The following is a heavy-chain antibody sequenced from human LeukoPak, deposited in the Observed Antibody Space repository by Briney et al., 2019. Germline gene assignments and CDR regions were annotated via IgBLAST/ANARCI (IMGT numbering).Heavy chain of an antibody. CDR1: SGSISTSNYY. Sequence: SETLSLTCTVSSGSISTSNYYWGWVRQPPGKALEWIGNIFYSGSTYYSPSLKSRVTISLDTSRNQFSLKLNSVTAADTAVYYCARGRGVAARPGEDYFDYWGQGTLVTVSS. CDR3: ARGRGVAARPGEDYFDY. V-gene: IGHV4-39*07. CDR2: IFYSGST. J-gene: IGHJ4*02. D-gene: IGHD6-6*01.